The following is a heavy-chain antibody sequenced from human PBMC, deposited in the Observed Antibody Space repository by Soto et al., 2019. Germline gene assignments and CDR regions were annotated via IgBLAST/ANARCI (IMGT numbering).Heavy chain of an antibody. V-gene: IGHV1-24*01. CDR1: GYTLTELS. J-gene: IGHJ6*02. Sequence: GASVKVSCKVSGYTLTELSMHWVRQAPGKGLEWMGGFDPEDGETIYAQKFQGRVTMTEDTSTDTAYMELSSLRSEDTAVYYCATATGDAWGYYYGMDVWGQGTTVTVSS. D-gene: IGHD7-27*01. CDR3: ATATGDAWGYYYGMDV. CDR2: FDPEDGET.